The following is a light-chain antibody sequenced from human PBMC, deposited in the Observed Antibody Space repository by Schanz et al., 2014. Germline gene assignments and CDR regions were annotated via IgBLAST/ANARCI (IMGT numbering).Light chain of an antibody. Sequence: QSVLTQPPSVSGSPGQSVTISCTGTSSDIGRYNYVSWYQHHPGKAPKLLIYDVTKRPSGVPDRFSGSKSGNTASLTVSGLQAEDEADYYCNSYAGSNNVIFGGGTKLTVL. CDR3: NSYAGSNNVI. CDR2: DVT. V-gene: IGLV2-8*01. J-gene: IGLJ2*01. CDR1: SSDIGRYNY.